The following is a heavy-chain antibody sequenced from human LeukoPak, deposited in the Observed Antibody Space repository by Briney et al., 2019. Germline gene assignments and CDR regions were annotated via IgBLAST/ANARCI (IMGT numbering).Heavy chain of an antibody. V-gene: IGHV3-66*02. J-gene: IGHJ4*02. D-gene: IGHD3-3*01. CDR1: GFTVSSNY. CDR3: ARDLLTYDFWSGYGY. CDR2: IYSGGST. Sequence: QSGGSLRLSCAASGFTVSSNYMSWVRQAPGKGLEWVSVIYSGGSTYYADSVKGRFTISRDNSKNTLYLQMNSLRAEDTAVYYCARDLLTYDFWSGYGYWGQGTLVTVSS.